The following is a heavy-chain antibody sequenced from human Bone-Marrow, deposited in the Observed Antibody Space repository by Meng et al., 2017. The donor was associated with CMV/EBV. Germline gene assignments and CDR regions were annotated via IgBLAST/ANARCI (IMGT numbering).Heavy chain of an antibody. CDR3: ARAPCRVGVCYMYGYYYGMDV. Sequence: GGSLRLSCAASGFTFDDYAMHWVRQAPGKGLEWVSVIYSGGSTYYADSVKGRFTISRDNSKNTLYLQMNSLRAEDTAVYYCARAPCRVGVCYMYGYYYGMDVWGQGTTVTVSS. CDR2: IYSGGST. D-gene: IGHD2-8*01. J-gene: IGHJ6*02. V-gene: IGHV3-53*01. CDR1: GFTFDDYA.